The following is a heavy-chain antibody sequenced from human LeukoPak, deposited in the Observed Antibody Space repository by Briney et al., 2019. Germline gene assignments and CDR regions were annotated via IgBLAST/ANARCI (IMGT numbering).Heavy chain of an antibody. CDR3: ARDDVLGAYYMDV. CDR2: ISSSSSYI. CDR1: GFTFSSYS. V-gene: IGHV3-21*01. J-gene: IGHJ6*03. Sequence: GGSLRLSCAASGFTFSSYSMNWVRQAPGKGLEWVSSISSSSSYIYYADSVKGRFTISRDNAKNSLYLQMNSLRAEDTAVYYCARDDVLGAYYMDVWGKGTTVTVSS. D-gene: IGHD3-16*01.